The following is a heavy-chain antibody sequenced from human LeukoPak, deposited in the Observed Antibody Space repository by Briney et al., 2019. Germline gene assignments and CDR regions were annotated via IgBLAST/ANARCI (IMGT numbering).Heavy chain of an antibody. Sequence: RASVKVSCKASGYTFTSYGISWVRQAPGQGLEWMGWISAYNGNTNYAQKLQGRVTMTTDTSTSTAYMELRSLRSDDTAVYYCAREAGRGMGRNGSGSPQAGNWFDPWGQGTLVTVSS. D-gene: IGHD3-10*01. CDR3: AREAGRGMGRNGSGSPQAGNWFDP. CDR1: GYTFTSYG. V-gene: IGHV1-18*01. J-gene: IGHJ5*02. CDR2: ISAYNGNT.